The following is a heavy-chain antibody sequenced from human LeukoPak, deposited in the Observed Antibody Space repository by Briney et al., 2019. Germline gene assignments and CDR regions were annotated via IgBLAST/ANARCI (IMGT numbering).Heavy chain of an antibody. CDR3: ARATGYYFDY. V-gene: IGHV1-69*05. J-gene: IGHJ4*02. D-gene: IGHD1-14*01. Sequence: ASGKVSCKASGGTFSSYAISWVRQAPGQGLEWMGRIIPIFGTANYAQKFQGRVTITTDESTTTAYMELSSLRSEDTAVYYCARATGYYFDYWGQGTLVTVSS. CDR2: IIPIFGTA. CDR1: GGTFSSYA.